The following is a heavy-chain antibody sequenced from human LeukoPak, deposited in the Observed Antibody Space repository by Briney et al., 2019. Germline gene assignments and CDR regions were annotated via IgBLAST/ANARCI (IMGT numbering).Heavy chain of an antibody. CDR1: GGTFSSYA. J-gene: IGHJ5*02. CDR2: IIPIFGTA. D-gene: IGHD2-2*01. CDR3: ARGYCSSTSCSAFDP. Sequence: SVKVSCKASGGTFSSYAISWVRQAPGQGLEWMGGIIPIFGTANYAQKFQGRVTITADESTSTAYMELSSLRSEDTAVYYCARGYCSSTSCSAFDPWDQGTLVTVSS. V-gene: IGHV1-69*13.